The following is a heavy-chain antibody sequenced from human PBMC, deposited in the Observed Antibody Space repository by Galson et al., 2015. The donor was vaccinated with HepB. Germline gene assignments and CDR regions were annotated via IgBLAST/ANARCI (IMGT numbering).Heavy chain of an antibody. Sequence: SLRLSCAASGFTFSSYAMSWVRQAPGKGLEWVSAISGSGGSTYYADSVKGRFTISRDNSKNTLYLQMNSLRAEDTAVYYCAKGISLGKTTVTIRDYYGMDVWGQGTTVTVSS. J-gene: IGHJ6*02. CDR1: GFTFSSYA. CDR2: ISGSGGST. D-gene: IGHD4-11*01. V-gene: IGHV3-23*01. CDR3: AKGISLGKTTVTIRDYYGMDV.